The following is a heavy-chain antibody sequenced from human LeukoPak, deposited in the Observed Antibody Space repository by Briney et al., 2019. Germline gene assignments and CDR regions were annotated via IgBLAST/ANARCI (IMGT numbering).Heavy chain of an antibody. J-gene: IGHJ5*02. V-gene: IGHV5-51*01. D-gene: IGHD2-2*01. Sequence: RESLKISCQGFGYNFTSYWIGWVRPMPGKGMEWMGVIFPGDSRIRYNPSFQGQVTISVDKAVNTAYLQWVSLRASDSATYYCACRDLTSTRSFPWGPGTLVTVSS. CDR1: GYNFTSYW. CDR3: ACRDLTSTRSFP. CDR2: IFPGDSRI.